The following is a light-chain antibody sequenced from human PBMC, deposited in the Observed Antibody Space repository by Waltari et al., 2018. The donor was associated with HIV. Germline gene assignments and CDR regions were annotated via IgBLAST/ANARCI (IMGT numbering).Light chain of an antibody. CDR2: GDN. V-gene: IGLV1-40*01. CDR1: RSNIGTIYG. J-gene: IGLJ1*01. Sequence: QSVLTQPPSVSGAPGQRVTIPCSGIRSNIGTIYGLHWSQQLPGAAPKLLIYGDNNRPSGVPDRFSGSKSGTSASLAITGLQPEDEADYYCQAFDISLGGFYVFGSGTKVTVL. CDR3: QAFDISLGGFYV.